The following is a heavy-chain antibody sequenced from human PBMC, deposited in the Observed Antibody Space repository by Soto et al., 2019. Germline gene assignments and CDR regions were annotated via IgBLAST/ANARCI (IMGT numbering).Heavy chain of an antibody. CDR2: IWYDGSNK. D-gene: IGHD4-17*01. J-gene: IGHJ4*02. Sequence: GGSLRLSCAASGFTFSSYGMHWVRQAPGKGLEWVAVIWYDGSNKYYADSVKGRFTISRDNSKNTLYLQMNSLRAEDTAVYYCARDLGDYGDFDYWGQGTLVTVSS. V-gene: IGHV3-33*01. CDR3: ARDLGDYGDFDY. CDR1: GFTFSSYG.